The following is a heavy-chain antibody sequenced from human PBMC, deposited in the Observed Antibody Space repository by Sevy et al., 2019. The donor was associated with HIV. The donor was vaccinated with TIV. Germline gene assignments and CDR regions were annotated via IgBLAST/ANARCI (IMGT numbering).Heavy chain of an antibody. J-gene: IGHJ4*02. Sequence: GGSLRLSCAASGFTFSNYFMNWVRQAPGKGLEWVSSISSGSSYIFYADSLKGRFTISRDNTKNSVYLHMNSLRAEDTAVYYCARGDYYGSLYYFDYWGPGTLVTVSS. CDR3: ARGDYYGSLYYFDY. CDR2: ISSGSSYI. D-gene: IGHD3-10*01. CDR1: GFTFSNYF. V-gene: IGHV3-21*01.